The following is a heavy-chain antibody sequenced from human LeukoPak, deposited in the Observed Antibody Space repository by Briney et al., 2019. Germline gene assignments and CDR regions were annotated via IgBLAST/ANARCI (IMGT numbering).Heavy chain of an antibody. V-gene: IGHV5-51*01. J-gene: IGHJ4*02. CDR2: IYPGDSDT. CDR1: GYSFANYW. CDR3: VRTDYCSSTTCPPDY. D-gene: IGHD2-2*01. Sequence: GESLKISCKGSGYSFANYWIGWVRQMPGKGLEWMGIIYPGDSDTRYSPSFQGQVTISADKSIGTAFLQWNSLKASDTAMYYCVRTDYCSSTTCPPDYWGQGTLVTVSS.